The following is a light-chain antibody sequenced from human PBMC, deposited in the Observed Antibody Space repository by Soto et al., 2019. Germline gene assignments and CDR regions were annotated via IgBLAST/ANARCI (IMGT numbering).Light chain of an antibody. Sequence: QSALTQPASVSGSPGQSITISCTGTSSDVGSYDCVSGYQQHPGKDPKLMIYEVSNRRYGVSNRFSGSKSGNTASLTISGLQAGDVADYYCGSYTETSPWVFGGGSQLTV. CDR3: GSYTETSPWV. V-gene: IGLV2-14*01. CDR2: EVS. J-gene: IGLJ3*02. CDR1: SSDVGSYDC.